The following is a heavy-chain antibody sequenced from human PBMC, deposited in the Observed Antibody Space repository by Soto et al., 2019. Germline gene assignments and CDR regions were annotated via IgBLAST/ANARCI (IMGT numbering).Heavy chain of an antibody. V-gene: IGHV4-39*01. CDR3: ARHGGNDSGYPRYFDY. D-gene: IGHD3-9*01. CDR1: GGSINTGPYY. CDR2: ISYSGGT. Sequence: SDTLSLTCTVSGGSINTGPYYWGWIRQPPGKGLEWIGSISYSGGTHDNPSLKSRLTMSVDTSKNQFSLSLSSVTAADTAVYYCARHGGNDSGYPRYFDYWGQGSLVTGSS. J-gene: IGHJ4*02.